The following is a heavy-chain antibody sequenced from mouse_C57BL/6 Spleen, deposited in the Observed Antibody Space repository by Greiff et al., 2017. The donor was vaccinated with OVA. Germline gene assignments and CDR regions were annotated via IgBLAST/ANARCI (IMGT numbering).Heavy chain of an antibody. V-gene: IGHV1-64*01. CDR2: INPNRGST. Sequence: QVQLQQPGAELVKPGASVKLSCKASGYTFTSYWMHWVKQRPGQGLEWIGMINPNRGSTNYNEKFKSKATLTVDKSSSTAYMQLSSLTSEDSAVYYCARSDYDGWYFDVWGTGTTVTVSS. CDR3: ARSDYDGWYFDV. D-gene: IGHD2-4*01. J-gene: IGHJ1*03. CDR1: GYTFTSYW.